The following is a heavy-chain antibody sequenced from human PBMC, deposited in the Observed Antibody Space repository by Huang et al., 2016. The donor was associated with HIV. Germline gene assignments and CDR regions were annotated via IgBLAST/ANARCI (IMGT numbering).Heavy chain of an antibody. V-gene: IGHV3-74*03. CDR1: GFTFSSYW. CDR2: INNEGSIT. J-gene: IGHJ3*02. Sequence: EVQLVESGGGLVQPGGSLRLSCAASGFTFSSYWMHWVRQAPGKGLGWRSRINNEGSITTYADSVKGRITISRDNARNTMYLQMTTLSAGDTAVYYCARHRSSGGVEEAFDIWGPGTLVTVAS. D-gene: IGHD2-8*02. CDR3: ARHRSSGGVEEAFDI.